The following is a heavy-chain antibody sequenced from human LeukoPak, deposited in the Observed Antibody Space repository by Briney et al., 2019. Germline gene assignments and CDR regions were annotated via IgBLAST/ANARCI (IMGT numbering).Heavy chain of an antibody. CDR2: IKSKGDGETT. D-gene: IGHD3-10*01. V-gene: IGHV3-15*01. Sequence: TGGSLRLSCAASGFTFTNAWMTWVRQAPGKGLEGVGCIKSKGDGETTDYAAPVKGRFSMSRDDSKATMYLQMYSLEAEDTAVYYCTTDLGLTMIRGVIVYCGQGALVTVSS. J-gene: IGHJ4*02. CDR1: GFTFTNAW. CDR3: TTDLGLTMIRGVIVY.